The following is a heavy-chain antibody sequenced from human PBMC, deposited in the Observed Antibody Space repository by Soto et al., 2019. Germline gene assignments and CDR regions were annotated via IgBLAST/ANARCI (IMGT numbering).Heavy chain of an antibody. J-gene: IGHJ5*02. D-gene: IGHD6-13*01. V-gene: IGHV5-10-1*01. CDR3: GRRLAAAGFQWFDP. CDR1: GYTFTSYW. CDR2: IDPNDAYI. Sequence: EVQLVQSGAEVKKPGESLRISCNGSGYTFTSYWISWVRQMPGKGLEWMGRIDPNDAYINYSPSFQGHVTISADKSICTAVRQWSTPEASDTAIYYCGRRLAAAGFQWFDPWGQGSLVNVSS.